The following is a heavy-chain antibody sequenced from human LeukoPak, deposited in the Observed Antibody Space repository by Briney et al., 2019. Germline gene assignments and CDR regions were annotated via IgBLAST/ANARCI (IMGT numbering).Heavy chain of an antibody. CDR1: GGSISNYH. CDR3: ARRDISSGWSFDY. D-gene: IGHD6-19*01. J-gene: IGHJ4*02. CDR2: IHTSGST. Sequence: SETLSLTCTVSGGSISNYHWSWIRQPAGKGLEWIGQIHTSGSTNYNPPLKSRVTISIDTTKDQVSLTIRSVTAADTAFYYCARRDISSGWSFDYWGQGTLVTVSS. V-gene: IGHV4-4*07.